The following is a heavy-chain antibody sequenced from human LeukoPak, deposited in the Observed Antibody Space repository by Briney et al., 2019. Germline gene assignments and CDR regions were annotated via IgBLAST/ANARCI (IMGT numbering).Heavy chain of an antibody. CDR1: GFSLSTYG. CDR2: IWYDGSNE. CDR3: ARPAYSSSWYLYY. Sequence: GGSLRLSCAASGFSLSTYGMHWVRQAPGKGLEWVAFIWYDGSNEYYADSVKGRFTISRDRSNNTLYLQLNSLRAEDTAVYYCARPAYSSSWYLYYWGQGTLVTVSS. V-gene: IGHV3-33*01. D-gene: IGHD6-13*01. J-gene: IGHJ4*02.